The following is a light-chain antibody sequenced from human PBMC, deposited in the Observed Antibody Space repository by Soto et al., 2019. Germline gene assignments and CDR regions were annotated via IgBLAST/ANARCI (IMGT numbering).Light chain of an antibody. J-gene: IGKJ2*01. CDR3: QQYGTSPPYT. CDR1: QSVNSSY. Sequence: EIVLKQSPGTLSLSPGERATLSCRASQSVNSSYLAWYQQKPGQAPRLLIYGASRRATGIPDRFSGSGSGTDFTLTISRLEPEDFAVYYCQQYGTSPPYTFGQGTKLEIK. CDR2: GAS. V-gene: IGKV3-20*01.